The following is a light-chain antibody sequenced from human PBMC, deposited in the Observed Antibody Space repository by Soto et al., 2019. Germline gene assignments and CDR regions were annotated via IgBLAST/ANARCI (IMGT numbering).Light chain of an antibody. CDR3: QQYRTSPPTWT. V-gene: IGKV3-20*01. Sequence: LVLTQYPGTLSLSPGDRATLSCRASQSVSSTYLAWYQQRPGQAPRLLIYSSSSRASGIPDRFSGSGSGTDFTLTISRLEPEDFAVYYCQQYRTSPPTWTFGQGTKVDNK. CDR1: QSVSSTY. J-gene: IGKJ1*01. CDR2: SSS.